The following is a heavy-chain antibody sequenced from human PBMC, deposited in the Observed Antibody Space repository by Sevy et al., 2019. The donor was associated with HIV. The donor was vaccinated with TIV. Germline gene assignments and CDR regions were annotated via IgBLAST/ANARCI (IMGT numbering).Heavy chain of an antibody. D-gene: IGHD3-10*01. Sequence: GGSLRLSCAASGFTFNSYSINWVRQAPGKGLEWVSYISGLSNYIYYADSVKGRFTISRDNSKNTLFLQMNSLRAEDTAVYYCTRVRGLLGWFDSWGQGTLVTVSS. J-gene: IGHJ5*01. CDR2: ISGLSNYI. CDR3: TRVRGLLGWFDS. CDR1: GFTFNSYS. V-gene: IGHV3-21*01.